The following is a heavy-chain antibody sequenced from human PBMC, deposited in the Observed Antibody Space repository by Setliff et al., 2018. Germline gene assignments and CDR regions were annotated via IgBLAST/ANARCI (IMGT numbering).Heavy chain of an antibody. CDR3: ARINFYVSSGYYYAPEL. D-gene: IGHD3-22*01. J-gene: IGHJ4*02. Sequence: ASVKVSCKASGYSFTMYGVNWVRQAPGQGLEWMAWISAFTGFTQYSQKFKGRVTVTKDASTSTAYLDLGSLTSDDTAVYYCARINFYVSSGYYYAPELWGQGTTVTVSS. CDR1: GYSFTMYG. CDR2: ISAFTGFT. V-gene: IGHV1-18*01.